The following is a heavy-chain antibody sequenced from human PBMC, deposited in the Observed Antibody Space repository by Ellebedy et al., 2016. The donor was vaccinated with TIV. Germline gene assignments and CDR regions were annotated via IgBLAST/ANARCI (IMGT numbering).Heavy chain of an antibody. CDR1: GFTFNTYW. CDR2: INADGSTT. D-gene: IGHD5-12*01. Sequence: GESLKISCAASGFTFNTYWMVWVRQAPGKGLEWISHINADGSTTTYADSVEGRFTISRDNAKNTLFLQMHSLGAEDTADYFCARRNPSGYDPFLDAWGQGTLVTVSS. J-gene: IGHJ5*02. CDR3: ARRNPSGYDPFLDA. V-gene: IGHV3-74*01.